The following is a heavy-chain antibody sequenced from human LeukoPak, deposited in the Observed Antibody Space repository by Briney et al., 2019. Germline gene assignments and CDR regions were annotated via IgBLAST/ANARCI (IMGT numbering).Heavy chain of an antibody. D-gene: IGHD5-12*01. J-gene: IGHJ4*02. CDR3: AKEATEKVATTLAY. V-gene: IGHV3-30*18. CDR1: GFTFSTYG. CDR2: ISYDGNVK. Sequence: GRSLRLSCAASGFTFSTYGMHWVRQAPGKGLEWVAVISYDGNVKYYADSVTGRFTISRDNSKNTLYLQMNSLRTEDTAVYYCAKEATEKVATTLAYWGQGTLVTVSS.